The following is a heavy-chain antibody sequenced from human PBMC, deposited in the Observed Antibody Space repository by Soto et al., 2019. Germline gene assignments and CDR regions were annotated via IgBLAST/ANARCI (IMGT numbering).Heavy chain of an antibody. CDR2: ISYDGSNK. CDR1: GVTFRGYG. Sequence: GGSQRLSSAAAGVTFRGYGGHWVRQAPGKGLEWVAVISYDGSNKYYADSVKGRFTISRDNSKNTLYLQMNSLRAEDTAVYYCAKEQTYGRAFDYWGQGTLVTVSS. J-gene: IGHJ4*02. D-gene: IGHD3-10*02. CDR3: AKEQTYGRAFDY. V-gene: IGHV3-30*18.